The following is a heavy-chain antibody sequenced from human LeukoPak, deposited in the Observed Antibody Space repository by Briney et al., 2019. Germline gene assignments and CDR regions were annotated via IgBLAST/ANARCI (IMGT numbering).Heavy chain of an antibody. Sequence: AASVKVSCKASGGTFSSYAISWVRQAPGQGLEWMGGIIPIFGTANYAQKFQGRVTIIADESTSTAYMELSSLRSEDTAVYYCARESGSGSTFDYWGQGTLVTVSS. D-gene: IGHD5-12*01. CDR2: IIPIFGTA. CDR1: GGTFSSYA. J-gene: IGHJ4*02. CDR3: ARESGSGSTFDY. V-gene: IGHV1-69*13.